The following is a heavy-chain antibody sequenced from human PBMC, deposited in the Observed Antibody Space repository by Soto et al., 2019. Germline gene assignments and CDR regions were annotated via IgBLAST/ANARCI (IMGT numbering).Heavy chain of an antibody. CDR2: INHSGST. Sequence: QVQLQQWGAGLLKPSETLSLTCAVYGGSFSGYYWSWIRQPPGKGLEWIGEINHSGSTNYNPSLKGRVTISVDTSKNQFSLKLSSVTAADTAVYYCARERRTTVTTRSGVDAFDIWGQGTMVTVSS. D-gene: IGHD4-17*01. CDR3: ARERRTTVTTRSGVDAFDI. J-gene: IGHJ3*02. CDR1: GGSFSGYY. V-gene: IGHV4-34*01.